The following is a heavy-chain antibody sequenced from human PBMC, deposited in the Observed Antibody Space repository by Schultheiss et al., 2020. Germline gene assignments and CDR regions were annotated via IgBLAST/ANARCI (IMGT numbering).Heavy chain of an antibody. V-gene: IGHV1-18*01. Sequence: ASVKVSFKASGYTFTSYGISWVRQAPGQGLEWMGWISAYNGDTNYAQRLQDRVTMTTHTSTSTAYMELGSLRSDDTAVYYCAREPHSAYDFRGMDVWGQGTTVTVSS. D-gene: IGHD5-12*01. CDR3: AREPHSAYDFRGMDV. CDR2: ISAYNGDT. J-gene: IGHJ6*02. CDR1: GYTFTSYG.